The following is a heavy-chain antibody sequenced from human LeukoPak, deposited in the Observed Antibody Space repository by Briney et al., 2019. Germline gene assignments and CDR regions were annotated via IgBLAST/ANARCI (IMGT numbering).Heavy chain of an antibody. J-gene: IGHJ6*03. CDR3: ANCPTTVTTGGGYPYYYYYMDV. CDR1: GFTFSSYA. CDR2: ISGSGGST. D-gene: IGHD4-17*01. V-gene: IGHV3-23*01. Sequence: GGSLRLSCAASGFTFSSYAMSWVRQAPGKGLEWVSAISGSGGSTYYVDSVKGRFTISRDNSKNTLYLQMNSLRAEDTAVYYCANCPTTVTTGGGYPYYYYYMDVWGKGTTVTVSS.